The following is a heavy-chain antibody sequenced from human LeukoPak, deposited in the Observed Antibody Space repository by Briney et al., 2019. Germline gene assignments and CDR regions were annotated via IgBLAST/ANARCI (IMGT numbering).Heavy chain of an antibody. CDR2: ISSSSNYI. CDR3: ARDVGASAPDAFDI. J-gene: IGHJ3*02. Sequence: GSLRLSCAASGFTFSTYNMNWVRQAPGKGLEWVSSISSSSNYIYYADSVKGRFTISRDNAKNSLYLQMNNLRAEDTDVYYCARDVGASAPDAFDIWGQGTMVTVSS. CDR1: GFTFSTYN. D-gene: IGHD1-26*01. V-gene: IGHV3-21*01.